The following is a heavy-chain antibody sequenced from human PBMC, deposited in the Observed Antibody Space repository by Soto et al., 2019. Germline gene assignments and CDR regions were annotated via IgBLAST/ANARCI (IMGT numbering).Heavy chain of an antibody. CDR3: ARAPPDYDLLTGYYVGWFDP. V-gene: IGHV4-59*01. CDR1: GGSIRSYY. Sequence: QVQLQESGPGLVKPSETLSLTCTVSGGSIRSYYWNWIRQPPGKGLEWIGYIHYTGNTNYNPSLNIRVALSLDTSKNQVSLKLSSVTAADTAVYYCARAPPDYDLLTGYYVGWFDPWGQGTLVTVSS. D-gene: IGHD3-9*01. CDR2: IHYTGNT. J-gene: IGHJ5*02.